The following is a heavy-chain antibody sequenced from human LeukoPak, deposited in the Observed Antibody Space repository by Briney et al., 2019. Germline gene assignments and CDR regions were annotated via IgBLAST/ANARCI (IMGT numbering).Heavy chain of an antibody. CDR3: ASPEWMGPTNY. CDR1: GGSFSGYS. V-gene: IGHV4-34*01. D-gene: IGHD1-26*01. Sequence: RPSETLSLTCAVYGGSFSGYSWSWIRKPPGKGLEWIGEINHSGSTNYTPSLKSRVTISVDTSKNQFSLKLSSVTAADTAVYYCASPEWMGPTNYWGQGTLVTVSS. CDR2: INHSGST. J-gene: IGHJ4*02.